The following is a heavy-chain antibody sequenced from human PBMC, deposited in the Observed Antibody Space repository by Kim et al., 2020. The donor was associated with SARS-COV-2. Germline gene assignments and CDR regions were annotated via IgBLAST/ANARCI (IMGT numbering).Heavy chain of an antibody. Sequence: PSFQGQVTISADKAISTAYLQWSSLKASDTAMYYCARHGVGLYYYGMDVWGQGTTVTVSS. D-gene: IGHD1-26*01. J-gene: IGHJ6*02. CDR3: ARHGVGLYYYGMDV. V-gene: IGHV5-51*01.